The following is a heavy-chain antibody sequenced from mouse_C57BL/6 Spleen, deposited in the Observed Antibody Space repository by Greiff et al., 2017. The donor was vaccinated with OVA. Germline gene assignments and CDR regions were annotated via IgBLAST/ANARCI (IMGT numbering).Heavy chain of an antibody. V-gene: IGHV1-80*01. D-gene: IGHD2-3*01. CDR2: IYPGDGDT. J-gene: IGHJ4*01. Sequence: QVQLQQSGAELVKPGASVKISCKASGYAFSSYWMNWVKQRPGKGLEWIGQIYPGDGDTNYNGKFKGKATLTADKSSSTAYMQLSSLTSEDSAVYCCARKGDGYPYAMDYWGQGTSVTVSS. CDR1: GYAFSSYW. CDR3: ARKGDGYPYAMDY.